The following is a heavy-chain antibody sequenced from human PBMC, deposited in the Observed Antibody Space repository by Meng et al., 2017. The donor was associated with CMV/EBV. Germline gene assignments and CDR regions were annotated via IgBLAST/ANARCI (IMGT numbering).Heavy chain of an antibody. V-gene: IGHV4-39*07. Sequence: QLHVQESGPGLVKPSETLSLTCTVSGGSISSSIYYWGWIRQPPGKGLEWIGSIYYSGSTYYNPSLKSRVTISVDTSKNQFSLKLSSVTAADTAVYYCARGGIAAAGLHWGQGTLVTVSS. CDR1: GGSISSSIYY. D-gene: IGHD6-13*01. J-gene: IGHJ4*02. CDR2: IYYSGST. CDR3: ARGGIAAAGLH.